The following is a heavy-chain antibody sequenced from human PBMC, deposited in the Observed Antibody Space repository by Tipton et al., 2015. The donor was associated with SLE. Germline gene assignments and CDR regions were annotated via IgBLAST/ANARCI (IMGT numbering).Heavy chain of an antibody. CDR2: IYYSGST. D-gene: IGHD3-10*01. J-gene: IGHJ4*02. CDR3: ARLGYYYGSGSD. CDR1: GGSISSSSYY. Sequence: TLSLTCTVSGGSISSSSYYWGWIRQPPGKGLEWIGSIYYSGSTYYNPSLKSRVTISVDTSKNQFSLKLSSVTAADTAVYYCARLGYYYGSGSDWGQGTLVTVSS. V-gene: IGHV4-39*01.